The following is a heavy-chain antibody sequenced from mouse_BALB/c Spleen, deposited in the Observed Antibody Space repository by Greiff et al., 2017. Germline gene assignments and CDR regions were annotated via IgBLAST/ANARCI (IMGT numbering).Heavy chain of an antibody. CDR1: GYTFTSYY. CDR3: AREELGYYFDY. J-gene: IGHJ2*01. CDR2: IYPGDGST. V-gene: IGHV1S56*01. Sequence: QVQLQQSGPELVKPGASVKMSCKASGYTFTSYYIHWVKQRPGQGLEWIGWIYPGDGSTKYNEKFKGKTTLTADKSSSTAYMLLSSLTSEDSAIYFWAREELGYYFDYWGQGTTLTVSS. D-gene: IGHD3-3*01.